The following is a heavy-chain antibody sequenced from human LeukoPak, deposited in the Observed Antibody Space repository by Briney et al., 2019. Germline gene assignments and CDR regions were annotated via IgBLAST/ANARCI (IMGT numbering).Heavy chain of an antibody. Sequence: GGSLRLSCAASGFTFSSYSMNWVRQAPGKGREGVSSISSSSTYIYYADSVKGRFTISKDNAKNSLYLQMDSLRAEDTAVYYCAKILAQNYYYYMDVWGKGTTVTVSS. CDR2: ISSSSTYI. CDR1: GFTFSSYS. J-gene: IGHJ6*03. V-gene: IGHV3-21*01. CDR3: AKILAQNYYYYMDV.